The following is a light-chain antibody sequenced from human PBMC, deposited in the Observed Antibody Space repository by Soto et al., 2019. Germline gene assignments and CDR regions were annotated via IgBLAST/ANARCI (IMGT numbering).Light chain of an antibody. V-gene: IGLV2-8*01. J-gene: IGLJ1*01. CDR2: EVN. CDR3: SSYAGSNNFV. Sequence: QSALTQPPSASGSPGQSVTISCTGTSSDIGGYNSVSWYQQHPGKAPRLMIYEVNKRPSGVPDRFSGSKSGYTASLTVSGLQTEDEADYYCSSYAGSNNFVFGTGTKVTVL. CDR1: SSDIGGYNS.